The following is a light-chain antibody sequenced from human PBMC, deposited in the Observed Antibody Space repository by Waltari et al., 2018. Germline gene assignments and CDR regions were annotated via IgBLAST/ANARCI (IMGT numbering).Light chain of an antibody. V-gene: IGKV1-39*01. J-gene: IGKJ2*01. CDR3: HQSHTAPHT. Sequence: DIQMTQSPSSLAASVGDSVTITCRASQPISTYLTWYQQTAGKAPKLLIYAASTLQSGVPSRFRGSGSGTDFTLTISSLQPEDFATYYCHQSHTAPHTFGQGTKLEIK. CDR2: AAS. CDR1: QPISTY.